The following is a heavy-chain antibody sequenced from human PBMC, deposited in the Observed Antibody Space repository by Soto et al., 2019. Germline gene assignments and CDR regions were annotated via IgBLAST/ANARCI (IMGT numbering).Heavy chain of an antibody. J-gene: IGHJ5*02. Sequence: GGSLRLSCAASGFTFNRYSLTWVRQAPGKGLEWVSSISSSGSYIYSADSVKGRFTISRDSATNSLYLQMNSLRAEDTAIYYCVKDDTAMVTGSAWGQGTLVTVSS. CDR2: ISSSGSYI. V-gene: IGHV3-21*01. CDR3: VKDDTAMVTGSA. CDR1: GFTFNRYS. D-gene: IGHD5-18*01.